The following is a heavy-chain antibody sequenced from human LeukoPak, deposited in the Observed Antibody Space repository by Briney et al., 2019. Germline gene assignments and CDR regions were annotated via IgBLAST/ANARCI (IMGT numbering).Heavy chain of an antibody. V-gene: IGHV1-69*02. J-gene: IGHJ6*04. CDR1: GGTFSSYT. CDR2: IIPILGIA. Sequence: AVKVSCKASGGTFSSYTISWVRQAPGQGLEWMGRIIPILGIANYAQKFQGRVTITADKSTSTAYMELSSLRSEDTAVYYCASWDHYSNYEAMDVWGKGTTVTVSS. D-gene: IGHD4-11*01. CDR3: ASWDHYSNYEAMDV.